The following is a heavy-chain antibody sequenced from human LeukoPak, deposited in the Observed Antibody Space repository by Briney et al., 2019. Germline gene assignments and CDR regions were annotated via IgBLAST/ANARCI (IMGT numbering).Heavy chain of an antibody. V-gene: IGHV5-51*01. CDR1: GYSFTSYW. J-gene: IGHJ4*02. Sequence: GESLKISCKCSGYSFTSYWIGWVRQMPGKGLAWMGIIYPGDSEARYSPSFQGQVTISADKSISTAYLQWSSLKASDTAIYYGARTSLIDNWGQGTLVTVSS. CDR2: IYPGDSEA. CDR3: ARTSLIDN. D-gene: IGHD2-8*01.